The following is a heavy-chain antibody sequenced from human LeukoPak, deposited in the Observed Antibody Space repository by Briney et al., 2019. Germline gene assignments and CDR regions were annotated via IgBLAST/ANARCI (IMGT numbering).Heavy chain of an antibody. J-gene: IGHJ4*02. Sequence: GRSLRLSCAASGFTFDDYAMHWVRQAPGKGLEWVSSISWNSVSIGYADSVRGRFTISRDNAKNSLYLQMNSLRAEDTAVYYCARGQWLLPAGDDYWGQGTLVTVSS. CDR3: ARGQWLLPAGDDY. CDR2: ISWNSVSI. D-gene: IGHD6-19*01. V-gene: IGHV3-9*01. CDR1: GFTFDDYA.